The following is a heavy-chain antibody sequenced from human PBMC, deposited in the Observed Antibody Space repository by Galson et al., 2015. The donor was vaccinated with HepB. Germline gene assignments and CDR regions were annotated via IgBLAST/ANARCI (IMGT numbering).Heavy chain of an antibody. CDR2: INPNSGGT. V-gene: IGHV1-2*06. J-gene: IGHJ4*02. CDR3: ARAFDSSGWYCDF. CDR1: GYTLTGHY. Sequence: SVKVSCKASGYTLTGHYMHWVRQAPGQGLEWMGRINPNSGGTNSAQKFQGRVTMTSDTSINTAYMELSRLTSDDTAVYYCARAFDSSGWYCDFWGQGTLVTVSS. D-gene: IGHD6-19*01.